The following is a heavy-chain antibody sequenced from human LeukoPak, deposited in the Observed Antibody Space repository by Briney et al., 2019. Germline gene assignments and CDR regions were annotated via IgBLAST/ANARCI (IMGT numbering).Heavy chain of an antibody. Sequence: GGSLRLSCAASGFTFSSYGTHWVRQAPGKGLEWVAVIWYDGSNKYYADSVKGRFTISRDNSKNTLYLQMNSLRAEDTAVYYCARVDSNGPYYYGMDVWGQGTRSPSP. CDR3: ARVDSNGPYYYGMDV. CDR1: GFTFSSYG. J-gene: IGHJ6*02. D-gene: IGHD4-11*01. CDR2: IWYDGSNK. V-gene: IGHV3-33*01.